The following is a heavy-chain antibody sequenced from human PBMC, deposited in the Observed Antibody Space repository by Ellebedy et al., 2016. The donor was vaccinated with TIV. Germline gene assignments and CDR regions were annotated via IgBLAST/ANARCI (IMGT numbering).Heavy chain of an antibody. CDR2: IIPIFGTA. D-gene: IGHD3-16*01. V-gene: IGHV1-69*13. J-gene: IGHJ4*02. CDR1: GGTFSSYA. Sequence: ASVKVSCKASGGTFSSYAISWVRQAPGQGLEWMGGIIPIFGTANYAQKFQGRVTITADESTSTAYMELSSLRSEDTAVYYCASADAYSYDYVWGSSHPGPPPEDYWGQGTLVTVSS. CDR3: ASADAYSYDYVWGSSHPGPPPEDY.